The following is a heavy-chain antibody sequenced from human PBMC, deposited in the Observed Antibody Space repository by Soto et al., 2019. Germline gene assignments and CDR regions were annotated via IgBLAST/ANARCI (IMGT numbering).Heavy chain of an antibody. Sequence: GGSLRLSCAASGFTFSSYGMHWVRQAPGKGLEWVAVIWYDGSNKYYADSVKGRFTISRDNSKTTLYLQMNSLRAEDTAVYYCARLGYCSSTSCPTANYYYYGMDVWGQGTTVTVSS. CDR1: GFTFSSYG. J-gene: IGHJ6*02. D-gene: IGHD2-2*01. CDR2: IWYDGSNK. V-gene: IGHV3-33*01. CDR3: ARLGYCSSTSCPTANYYYYGMDV.